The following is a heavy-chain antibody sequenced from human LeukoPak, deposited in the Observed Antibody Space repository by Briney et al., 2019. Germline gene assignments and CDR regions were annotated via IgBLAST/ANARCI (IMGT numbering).Heavy chain of an antibody. J-gene: IGHJ6*03. Sequence: PGGSLRLSCAASGFTFSSYGMHWVRQAPGKGLEWVAFIRYDGSNKYYADSVKGRFTISRDNSKNTLYLQMNSLRAEDTAVYCCARGTYGSGSSYPRLVYYFYYMDVWGKGTTVTISS. V-gene: IGHV3-30*02. CDR1: GFTFSSYG. CDR2: IRYDGSNK. D-gene: IGHD3-10*01. CDR3: ARGTYGSGSSYPRLVYYFYYMDV.